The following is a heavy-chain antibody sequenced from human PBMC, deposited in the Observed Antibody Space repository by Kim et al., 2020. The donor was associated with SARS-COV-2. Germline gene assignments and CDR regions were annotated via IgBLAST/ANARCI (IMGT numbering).Heavy chain of an antibody. CDR3: ARSDSSGYYKQGDWFDP. J-gene: IGHJ5*02. Sequence: FQGRVTMTRNTSISTAYMELSSLRSEDTAVYYCARSDSSGYYKQGDWFDPWGQGTLVTVSS. V-gene: IGHV1-8*01. D-gene: IGHD3-22*01.